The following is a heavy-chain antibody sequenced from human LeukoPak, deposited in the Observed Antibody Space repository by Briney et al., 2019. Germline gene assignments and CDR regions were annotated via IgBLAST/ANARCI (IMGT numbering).Heavy chain of an antibody. CDR1: GYTFTGYY. Sequence: RASVTVSCKASGYTFTGYYMHWVRQAPGQGLEWMGWINPNSGGTNYAQKFQGRVTMTRDTSISTAYMELSRLRSDDTAVYYCATEYYYDSSGYYRGFQHWGQGTLVTVSS. V-gene: IGHV1-2*02. CDR3: ATEYYYDSSGYYRGFQH. J-gene: IGHJ1*01. CDR2: INPNSGGT. D-gene: IGHD3-22*01.